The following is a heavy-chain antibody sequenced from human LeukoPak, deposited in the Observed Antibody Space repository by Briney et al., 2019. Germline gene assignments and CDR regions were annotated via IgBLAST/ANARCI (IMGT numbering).Heavy chain of an antibody. D-gene: IGHD3-10*01. CDR3: FXXXXIXXGSFDY. J-gene: IGHJ4*02. V-gene: IGHV1-69*01. CDR2: IIPIFGTA. Sequence: ASVKVSCKASGGTFSSYAISWVRQAPGQGLEWMGGIIPIFGTANYAQKFQGRVTITADESTSTAYMELSSLRSEDTAVHYGFXXXXIXXGSFDYWGQGTLVTVSS. CDR1: GGTFSSYA.